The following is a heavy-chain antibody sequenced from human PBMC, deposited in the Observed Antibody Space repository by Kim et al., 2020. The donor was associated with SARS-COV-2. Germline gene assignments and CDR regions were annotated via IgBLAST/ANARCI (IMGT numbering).Heavy chain of an antibody. Sequence: ASVKVSCKASGYTFTGYYMHWVRQAPGQGLEWMGWINPNSGGTNYAQKFQGRVTMTRDTSISTAYMELSRLRSDDTAVYYCARNDYGEDWFDPWGQGTLVTVSS. CDR1: GYTFTGYY. CDR3: ARNDYGEDWFDP. D-gene: IGHD4-17*01. V-gene: IGHV1-2*02. CDR2: INPNSGGT. J-gene: IGHJ5*02.